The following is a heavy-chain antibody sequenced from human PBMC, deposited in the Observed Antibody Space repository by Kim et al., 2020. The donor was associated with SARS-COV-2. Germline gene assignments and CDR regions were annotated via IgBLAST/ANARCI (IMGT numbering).Heavy chain of an antibody. Sequence: SETLSLTCTVSGGSISSSSYYWGWIRQPPGKGLEWIGSIYYSGSTYYNPSLKSRVTISVDTSKNQFSLKLSSVTAADTAVYYCARQNGYGGYYYYYGMDVWGQGTTVTVSS. CDR1: GGSISSSSYY. V-gene: IGHV4-39*01. D-gene: IGHD1-26*01. J-gene: IGHJ6*02. CDR3: ARQNGYGGYYYYYGMDV. CDR2: IYYSGST.